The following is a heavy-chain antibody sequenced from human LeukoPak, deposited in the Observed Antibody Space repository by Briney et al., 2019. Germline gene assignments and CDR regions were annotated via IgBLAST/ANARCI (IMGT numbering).Heavy chain of an antibody. V-gene: IGHV1-2*02. CDR1: GYTFTGYY. CDR2: INPNSGGT. Sequence: GASVKVSCKASGYTFTGYYMHWVRQAPGQGLEGMGWINPNSGGTNYAQKFQGRVTMTRDRSISTAYMELSKLRSDDTDVYSWARGGTTWGYYFDYWGQGTLVTVSS. D-gene: IGHD7-27*01. J-gene: IGHJ4*02. CDR3: ARGGTTWGYYFDY.